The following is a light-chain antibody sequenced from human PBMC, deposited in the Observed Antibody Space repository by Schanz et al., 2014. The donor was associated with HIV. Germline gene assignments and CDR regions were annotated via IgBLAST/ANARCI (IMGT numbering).Light chain of an antibody. CDR3: QQYYSYPQT. CDR1: QGINTY. V-gene: IGKV1-9*01. J-gene: IGKJ1*01. CDR2: GAS. Sequence: DIQLTQSPSFVSASVGDRVTITCRASQGINTYLAWYQQKPARAPKLLIYGASTLQSGVPSRFSGSGSGTDFTLTISCLQSEDFATYYCQQYYSYPQTFGQGTKVEIK.